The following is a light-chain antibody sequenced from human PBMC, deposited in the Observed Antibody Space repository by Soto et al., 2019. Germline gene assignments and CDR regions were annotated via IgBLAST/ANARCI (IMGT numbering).Light chain of an antibody. J-gene: IGLJ2*01. CDR3: SSYSTSSTLVL. CDR2: DVS. V-gene: IGLV2-14*01. CDR1: SNDVGGYNY. Sequence: QSALTQPASVSGSPGQSITISCTGTSNDVGGYNYVSWYQQHPGKAPKLMIYDVSNRPSGVSNRFSGSKSGNTASLTISGLQAEDEADYYCSSYSTSSTLVLFGGGTKVTVL.